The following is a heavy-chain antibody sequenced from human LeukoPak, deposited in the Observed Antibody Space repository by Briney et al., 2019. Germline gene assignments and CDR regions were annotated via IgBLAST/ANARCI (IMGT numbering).Heavy chain of an antibody. Sequence: ASETLSLACTVSGGSISSYYWSWIRQPAGKGLEWIGRIYTSGSTNYNPSLKSRVTMSVDTSKNQFSLKLSSVTAADTAVYYCASGASSGGSSRYFDYWGQGTLVTVSS. CDR1: GGSISSYY. CDR2: IYTSGST. J-gene: IGHJ4*02. CDR3: ASGASSGGSSRYFDY. D-gene: IGHD2-15*01. V-gene: IGHV4-4*07.